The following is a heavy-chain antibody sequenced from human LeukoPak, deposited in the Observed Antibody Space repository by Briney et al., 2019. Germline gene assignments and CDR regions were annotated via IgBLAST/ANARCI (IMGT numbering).Heavy chain of an antibody. CDR3: AKALRVGGATWYYFDY. Sequence: GGSLRLSCAASGFTFSSYAMSWVRQAPGKGLEWVSGISGSGGSTYYADSVKGRFTISRDNSKNTLYLQMNSLRAEDTAVYYCAKALRVGGATWYYFDYGARGTLVTVSS. CDR1: GFTFSSYA. D-gene: IGHD1-26*01. V-gene: IGHV3-23*01. CDR2: ISGSGGST. J-gene: IGHJ4*02.